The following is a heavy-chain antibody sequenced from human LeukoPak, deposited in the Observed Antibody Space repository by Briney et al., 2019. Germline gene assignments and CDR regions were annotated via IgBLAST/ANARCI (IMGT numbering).Heavy chain of an antibody. D-gene: IGHD3-16*01. J-gene: IGHJ4*02. Sequence: SETLSLTCAVYGGSFSGYYWSWISQPPGKGLEWIGEINHSGSTTYNPSLMGRVTMSVDMSKNQFSLKLTSVTAADTAVYYCVRDRGGSSANWGQGIPVTVSA. V-gene: IGHV4-34*01. CDR1: GGSFSGYY. CDR3: VRDRGGSSAN. CDR2: INHSGST.